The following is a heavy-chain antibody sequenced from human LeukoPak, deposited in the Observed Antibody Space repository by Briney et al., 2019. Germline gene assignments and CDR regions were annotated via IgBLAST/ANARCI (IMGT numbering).Heavy chain of an antibody. CDR1: GFTVSSNY. CDR2: LYTGGTT. J-gene: IGHJ3*01. V-gene: IGHV3-66*01. D-gene: IGHD5-12*01. CDR3: ARAVDIVATTPFDL. Sequence: GGSLRLSCAASGFTVSSNYMSWVRQAPGKGLEWVSVLYTGGTTYYADSVKGRFTISRDNSKNTVYLDMNSLRVEDPAVYYCARAVDIVATTPFDLWGQGTMVTVSS.